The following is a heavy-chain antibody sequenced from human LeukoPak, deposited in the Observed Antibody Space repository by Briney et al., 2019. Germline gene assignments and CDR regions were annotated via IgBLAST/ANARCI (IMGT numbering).Heavy chain of an antibody. J-gene: IGHJ4*02. Sequence: SGPTLVNPTQTLTLTCTFSGFSLSTSGVGVGWIRQPPGKALEWLALIYWNDDKRYSPSLKSRLTITKDTSKNQVVLTMTNMDPVDTATYYCARCLYCTNGVCYTPFDYWGQGTLVTVSS. CDR1: GFSLSTSGVG. CDR2: IYWNDDK. CDR3: ARCLYCTNGVCYTPFDY. V-gene: IGHV2-5*01. D-gene: IGHD2-8*01.